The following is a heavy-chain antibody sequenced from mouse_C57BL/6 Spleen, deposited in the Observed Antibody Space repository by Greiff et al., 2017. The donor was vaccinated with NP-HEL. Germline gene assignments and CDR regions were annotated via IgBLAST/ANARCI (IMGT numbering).Heavy chain of an antibody. Sequence: QVQLQQPGAELVKPGASVKMSCKASGYTFTSYWITWVKQRPGQGLEWIGDIYPGSGSTNYNEKFKSKATLTVDTSSSTAYMQLSSLTSEDSAVYYCARGLGRRDYFYDWGQGTTLTVSS. CDR1: GYTFTSYW. CDR3: ARGLGRRDYFYD. V-gene: IGHV1-55*01. J-gene: IGHJ2*01. D-gene: IGHD4-1*01. CDR2: IYPGSGST.